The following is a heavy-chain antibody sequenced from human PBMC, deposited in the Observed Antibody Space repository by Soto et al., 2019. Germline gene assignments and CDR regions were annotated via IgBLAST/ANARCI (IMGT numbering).Heavy chain of an antibody. V-gene: IGHV4-59*01. J-gene: IGHJ5*02. CDR1: GGSISSYY. CDR3: ARASDSWNHHGFDP. Sequence: SETLSLTCTVSGGSISSYYWSWIRQPPGKGLEWIAYIYYSGSTNYNPSLKSRVTISVDTTKNQFSLKLSSVTAADTAVYYYARASDSWNHHGFDPWGQGTLVTVSS. D-gene: IGHD1-20*01. CDR2: IYYSGST.